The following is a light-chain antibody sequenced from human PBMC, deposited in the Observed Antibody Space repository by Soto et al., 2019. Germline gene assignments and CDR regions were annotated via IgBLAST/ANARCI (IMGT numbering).Light chain of an antibody. CDR2: GAS. J-gene: IGKJ1*01. V-gene: IGKV3-20*01. CDR3: HQYANSPWT. Sequence: EIVVTQSPGTLSLSPGERATLSCRASQSITSTYLAWYQQKPGQAPRLLIFGASSRATGVPDRFSGSGFGTDFTLTIIRLEPEDFAVYYCHQYANSPWTFGLGTKVDIK. CDR1: QSITSTY.